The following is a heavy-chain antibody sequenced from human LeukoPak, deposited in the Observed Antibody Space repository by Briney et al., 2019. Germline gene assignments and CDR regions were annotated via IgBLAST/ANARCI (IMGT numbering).Heavy chain of an antibody. CDR3: ARDYYDILTGYSLANPLWG. J-gene: IGHJ4*02. Sequence: GASVKVSCKASGYTFTSYGMSWVRQAPGQGLEWMGWVSAYNGHTDYAQNLQGRVTMTTDTSMSTAYMELRSPRSDDTAMYYCARDYYDILTGYSLANPLWGWGQGTLVTVSS. D-gene: IGHD3-9*01. CDR1: GYTFTSYG. CDR2: VSAYNGHT. V-gene: IGHV1-18*01.